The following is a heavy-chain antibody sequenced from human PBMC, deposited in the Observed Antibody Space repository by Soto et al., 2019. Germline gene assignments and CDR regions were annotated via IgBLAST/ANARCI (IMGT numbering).Heavy chain of an antibody. CDR1: GGSISSGGYY. CDR2: IYYSGST. Sequence: SETLSLTCTVSGGSISSGGYYWSWIRQHPGKGLEWIGYIYYSGSTYYNPSLKSRVTISVDTSKNQFSLKLSSVTAADTAVYHCARASGRLPPYFDYWGQGTLVTVSS. CDR3: ARASGRLPPYFDY. J-gene: IGHJ4*02. V-gene: IGHV4-31*03. D-gene: IGHD2-15*01.